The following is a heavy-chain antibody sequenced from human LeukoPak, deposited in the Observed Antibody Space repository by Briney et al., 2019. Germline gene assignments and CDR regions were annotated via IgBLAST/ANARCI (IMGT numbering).Heavy chain of an antibody. V-gene: IGHV3-23*01. CDR1: GFSFSRFA. CDR2: IRSNGATA. J-gene: IGHJ4*02. Sequence: GGSLRLSCAASGFSFSRFAMTWVRQAPGKGLEGVSTIRSNGATASNADSVKGRFTISRDNSKNTVYLQVNSLRVEDTAIYYCARGQEFDDGVFDSWGQGTLVTVSS. D-gene: IGHD1-1*01. CDR3: ARGQEFDDGVFDS.